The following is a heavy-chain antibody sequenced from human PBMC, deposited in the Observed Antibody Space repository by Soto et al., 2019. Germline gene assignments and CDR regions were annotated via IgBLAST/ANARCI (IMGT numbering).Heavy chain of an antibody. CDR2: ISAYNGNT. V-gene: IGHV1-18*04. D-gene: IGHD3-22*01. Sequence: QVQLVQSGAEVKKPGASVKVSCKASGYTFTSYGISWVRQAPGQGLEWMGWISAYNGNTNYAQKLQGRVTMTTDTSTSKAYMERRRLRSNDTAAYYCARAYYDDSSGYKGGAFDIWGQETMVTVSS. J-gene: IGHJ3*02. CDR1: GYTFTSYG. CDR3: ARAYYDDSSGYKGGAFDI.